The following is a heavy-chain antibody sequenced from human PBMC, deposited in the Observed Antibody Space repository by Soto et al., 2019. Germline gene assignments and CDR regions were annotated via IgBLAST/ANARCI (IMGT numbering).Heavy chain of an antibody. CDR1: GFTFSSYG. CDR3: AKDLYNWNDGNYYYNYGMDV. D-gene: IGHD1-20*01. J-gene: IGHJ6*02. V-gene: IGHV3-30*18. Sequence: LRLSCPGSGFTFSSYGMHWVRQAPGKGLEWVAVISYDGSNKYYADSVKGRFTISRDNSKNTLYLQMNSLRAEDTAVYYCAKDLYNWNDGNYYYNYGMDVWGQGTTVTVSS. CDR2: ISYDGSNK.